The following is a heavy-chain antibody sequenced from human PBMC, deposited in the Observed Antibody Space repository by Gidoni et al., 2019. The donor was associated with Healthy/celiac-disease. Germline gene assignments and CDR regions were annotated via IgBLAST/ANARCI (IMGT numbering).Heavy chain of an antibody. CDR2: IIPILGIA. CDR1: GGTFSSYT. V-gene: IGHV1-69*02. D-gene: IGHD3-3*01. CDR3: AREIGVVNYYGMDV. Sequence: QVQLVQSGAEVKKPGSSVKVSCKASGGTFSSYTISWVRQAPGQGLEWMGRIIPILGIANYAQKFQGRVTITADKSTSTAYMELSSLRSEDTAVYYCAREIGVVNYYGMDVWGQGTTVTVSS. J-gene: IGHJ6*02.